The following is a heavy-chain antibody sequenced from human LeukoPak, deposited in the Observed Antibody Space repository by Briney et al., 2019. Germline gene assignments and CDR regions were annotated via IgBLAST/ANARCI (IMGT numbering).Heavy chain of an antibody. CDR3: ARREQQLALFDY. CDR1: GYTFTSYG. CDR2: INAYNGNT. J-gene: IGHJ4*02. D-gene: IGHD6-13*01. V-gene: IGHV1-18*01. Sequence: ASVKVSCKTSGYTFTSYGISWVRQAPGQGLEWMGWINAYNGNTNYAQKLQGRVTMTTDTSTSTAYMELRSLRSDDTAVYYCARREQQLALFDYWGQGALVTVSS.